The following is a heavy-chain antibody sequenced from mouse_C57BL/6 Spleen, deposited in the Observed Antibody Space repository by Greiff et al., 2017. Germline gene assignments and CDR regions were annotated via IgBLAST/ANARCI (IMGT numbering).Heavy chain of an antibody. CDR3: ARGRGIYYDFAY. Sequence: VQLQQSGPELVKPGASVKLSCKASGYTFTSYDINWVKQRPGQGLEWIGWIYPSDGSTKYNEKFEGKATLTVDTSSSTAYMELHSLTSEDSAVYFCARGRGIYYDFAYWGQGTLVTVSA. D-gene: IGHD2-4*01. CDR1: GYTFTSYD. CDR2: IYPSDGST. J-gene: IGHJ3*01. V-gene: IGHV1-85*01.